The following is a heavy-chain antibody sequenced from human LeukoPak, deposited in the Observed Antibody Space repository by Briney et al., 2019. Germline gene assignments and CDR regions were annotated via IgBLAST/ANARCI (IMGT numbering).Heavy chain of an antibody. V-gene: IGHV3-74*01. CDR1: GFTFKYFW. CDR3: ATVSEY. CDR2: INNDGTAT. J-gene: IGHJ4*02. Sequence: GGSLRLSCAASGFTFKYFWLHWVRPVPGKGLVWVSGINNDGTATYYADSVKGRFTISRDNAKNTVYLQMNGLRAEDTSVYFCATVSEYWGQGTLVTVSS.